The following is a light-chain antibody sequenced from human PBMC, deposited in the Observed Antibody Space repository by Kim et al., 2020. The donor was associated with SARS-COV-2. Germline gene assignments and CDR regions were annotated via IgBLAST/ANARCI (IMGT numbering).Light chain of an antibody. V-gene: IGLV3-1*01. J-gene: IGLJ2*01. CDR2: RDT. CDR3: QAWDRSAVV. CDR1: KLGDEL. Sequence: VAPGQTASNPCSGDKLGDELVSWYHQKPGQSPILVIYRDTKRPAGIPERFSGSSSGNTATLTISGTQAMDEDDYYCQAWDRSAVVFGGGTKVSVL.